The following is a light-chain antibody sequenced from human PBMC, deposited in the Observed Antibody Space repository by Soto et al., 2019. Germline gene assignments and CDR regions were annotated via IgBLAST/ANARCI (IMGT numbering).Light chain of an antibody. CDR3: TSYTSKNTLV. V-gene: IGLV2-14*01. CDR1: TGDVHYFNS. Sequence: QSVLTQPASVSGAPGQSITILCSGPTGDVHYFNSISWYQHHPGKAPRLIVYDANKRPSGISPRFSGSKSGLTASLTISGLQGDDEADYFCTSYTSKNTLVFGTGTKVTVL. J-gene: IGLJ1*01. CDR2: DAN.